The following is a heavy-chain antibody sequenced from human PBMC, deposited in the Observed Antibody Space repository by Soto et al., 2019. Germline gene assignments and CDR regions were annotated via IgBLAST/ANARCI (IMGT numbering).Heavy chain of an antibody. Sequence: PSETLSLTCAVYGGSFSGYYWSWIRQPPGKGLEWIGEINHSGSTNYNTSIKSRVTISVDTSKNQFSLKLSSVTAADTAVYYCSILGQAPRIFGVVGYYYYYMDVWGKGTTVTVSS. CDR1: GGSFSGYY. CDR3: SILGQAPRIFGVVGYYYYYMDV. V-gene: IGHV4-34*01. CDR2: INHSGST. J-gene: IGHJ6*03. D-gene: IGHD3-3*02.